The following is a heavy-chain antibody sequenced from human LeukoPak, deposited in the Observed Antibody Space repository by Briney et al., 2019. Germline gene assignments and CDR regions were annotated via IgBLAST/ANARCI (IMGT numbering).Heavy chain of an antibody. CDR2: ISYDGSNK. Sequence: TGGSLRLSCAASGFTFSNYGMHCVRQAPGKGLEWVAVISYDGSNKYYADSVKGRFAISRDNSKNTLYLQMNSLRAEDTAVYYCAKAHGYCTTTSCSHEEFDYWGQGTLVTVSS. D-gene: IGHD2-2*01. J-gene: IGHJ4*02. CDR1: GFTFSNYG. CDR3: AKAHGYCTTTSCSHEEFDY. V-gene: IGHV3-30*18.